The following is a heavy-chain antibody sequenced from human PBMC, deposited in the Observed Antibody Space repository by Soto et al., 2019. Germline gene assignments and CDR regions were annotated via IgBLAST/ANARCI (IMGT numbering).Heavy chain of an antibody. J-gene: IGHJ4*02. D-gene: IGHD6-19*01. CDR3: ARASGGWLPFDF. CDR2: INAVSGNT. Sequence: QVQLVQSGAEVKKPGASVKVSCESSGYTFTNYAMQWVRQAPGQRLEWMGWINAVSGNTEYSQKFQGSVTITKATSASTAYMGLRSLTSEDTAVYYCARASGGWLPFDFWGQGAPVTVSS. V-gene: IGHV1-3*01. CDR1: GYTFTNYA.